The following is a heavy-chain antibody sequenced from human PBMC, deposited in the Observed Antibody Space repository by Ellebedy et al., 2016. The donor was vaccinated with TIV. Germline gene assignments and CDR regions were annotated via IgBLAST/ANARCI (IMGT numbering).Heavy chain of an antibody. Sequence: PGGSLRLSCAASGFTFSSFVMHWVRQAPGKGLEWVAVISYDGSNYYSADSVKGRFTISRDNSKNTLFLQMDSLRAEDSAVYYCAKVEGRRREPLRAYHYNGMDVWGQGTTVTVSS. CDR2: ISYDGSNY. J-gene: IGHJ6*02. CDR3: AKVEGRRREPLRAYHYNGMDV. D-gene: IGHD1-26*01. V-gene: IGHV3-30*18. CDR1: GFTFSSFV.